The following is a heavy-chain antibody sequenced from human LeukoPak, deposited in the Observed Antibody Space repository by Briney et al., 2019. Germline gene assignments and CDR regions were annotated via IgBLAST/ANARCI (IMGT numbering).Heavy chain of an antibody. CDR3: ARQGMNYYYYYMDV. CDR2: INHSGST. V-gene: IGHV4-34*01. CDR1: GGSFSGYY. J-gene: IGHJ6*03. Sequence: PSETLSLTCAVYGGSFSGYYWSWIRQPPGKGLEWIGEINHSGSTNYNPSLKSRVTISVDTSKNQFSLKLSSVTAADTAVYYCARQGMNYYYYYMDVWGKGTTVTISS.